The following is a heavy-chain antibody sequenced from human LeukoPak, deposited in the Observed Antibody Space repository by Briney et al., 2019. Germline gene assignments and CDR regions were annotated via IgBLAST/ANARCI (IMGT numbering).Heavy chain of an antibody. CDR1: GGSISSYY. V-gene: IGHV4-59*01. J-gene: IGHJ1*01. D-gene: IGHD2-15*01. Sequence: SETLSLTCTVSGGSISSYYWSWIRQPPGKGLEWIGYLFYSGTTNYNASLKSRVTISVDTSKNQFSLKLSSVTAADTAVYYCAREDYCSGGSCYSGYFQHWGQGTLVTVSS. CDR3: AREDYCSGGSCYSGYFQH. CDR2: LFYSGTT.